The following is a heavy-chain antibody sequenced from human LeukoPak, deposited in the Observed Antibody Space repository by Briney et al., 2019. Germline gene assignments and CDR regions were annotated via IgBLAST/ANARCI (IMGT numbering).Heavy chain of an antibody. D-gene: IGHD3-10*01. CDR2: ISPSGGST. CDR3: ARANMVRGVGSFFDRNWFGP. V-gene: IGHV1-46*01. CDR1: GYTFTSNY. Sequence: ASVKVSCKAFGYTFTSNYMHWVRQAPGQGPEWMGVISPSGGSTTYAQKFQGRVTLTRDMSTSTDYLELSSLRSDDTAVYYCARANMVRGVGSFFDRNWFGPWGQGTLVTVSS. J-gene: IGHJ5*02.